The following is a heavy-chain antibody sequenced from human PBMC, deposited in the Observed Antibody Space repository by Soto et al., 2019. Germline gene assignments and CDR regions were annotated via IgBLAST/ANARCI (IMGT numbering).Heavy chain of an antibody. CDR3: ARVVVGSRLSLDY. J-gene: IGHJ4*02. CDR2: ISTIFGTP. Sequence: QVQLVQSGAEVKKPGSSVTVSCKASGGTFSSYTISWVRQAPGQGLEWMAGISTIFGTPIYAQKFQYRVTNTADDSTMTAYMEINRLTSEDTAVYYCARVVVGSRLSLDYWGQGTLVTIS. D-gene: IGHD1-26*01. V-gene: IGHV1-69*01. CDR1: GGTFSSYT.